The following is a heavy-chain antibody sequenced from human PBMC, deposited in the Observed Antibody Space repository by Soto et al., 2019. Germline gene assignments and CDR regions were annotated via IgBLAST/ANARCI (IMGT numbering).Heavy chain of an antibody. J-gene: IGHJ4*02. D-gene: IGHD5-18*01. Sequence: PVGSLRLSCAASGFTFDDYAMHWVRQAPGKGLEWVSGISWNSGSIGYADSVKGRFTISRDNAKNSLYLQMNSLRAEDTALYYCAKALGYGFDYWGQGTLVTVSS. V-gene: IGHV3-9*01. CDR3: AKALGYGFDY. CDR2: ISWNSGSI. CDR1: GFTFDDYA.